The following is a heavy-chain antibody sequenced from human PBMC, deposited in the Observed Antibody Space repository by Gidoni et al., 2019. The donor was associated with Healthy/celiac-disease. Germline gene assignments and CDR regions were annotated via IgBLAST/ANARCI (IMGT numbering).Heavy chain of an antibody. Sequence: VQLGESGGGLVQPGRSLRLSCRASGFTFPDYGMSWVGRVPGKGRGWVGFIRSKAYGGTTAYAASVKGRFTISRDDSKSIAYLQMNSLNTEDTAVYYCTRGTVTYFYYYGLDVWGQGTTVTVSS. V-gene: IGHV3-49*04. CDR1: GFTFPDYG. D-gene: IGHD4-17*01. CDR3: TRGTVTYFYYYGLDV. CDR2: IRSKAYGGTT. J-gene: IGHJ6*02.